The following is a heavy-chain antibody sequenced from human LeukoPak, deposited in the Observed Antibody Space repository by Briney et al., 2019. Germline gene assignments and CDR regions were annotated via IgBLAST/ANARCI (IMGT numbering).Heavy chain of an antibody. CDR1: GGSISSSSYY. V-gene: IGHV4-39*02. J-gene: IGHJ4*02. CDR2: IYYSGNT. Sequence: SETLSLTCTVSGGSISSSSYYWGWIRQPPGKGLEWIGSIYYSGNTYYNPSLKSRVTISVDTSKNQLSLKLSSVTAADTAVYYCARDSPMGYWGQGTLVTVSS. CDR3: ARDSPMGY. D-gene: IGHD2-8*01.